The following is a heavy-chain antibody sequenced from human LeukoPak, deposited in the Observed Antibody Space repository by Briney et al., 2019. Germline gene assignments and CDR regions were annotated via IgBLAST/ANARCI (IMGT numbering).Heavy chain of an antibody. V-gene: IGHV4-59*01. CDR2: IYYSGST. Sequence: NPSETLSLTCTVSGGSISSYYWSWIRQPPGKGLEWIGYIYYSGSTNYNPSLKSRVTISVDTSKNQFSLKLSSVTAADTAVHYCARGGGVAGTPYNPYDYWGQGTLVTVSS. CDR1: GGSISSYY. J-gene: IGHJ4*02. CDR3: ARGGGVAGTPYNPYDY. D-gene: IGHD6-19*01.